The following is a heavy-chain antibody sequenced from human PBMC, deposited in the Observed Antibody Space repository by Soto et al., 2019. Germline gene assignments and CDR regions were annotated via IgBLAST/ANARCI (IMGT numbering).Heavy chain of an antibody. D-gene: IGHD3-22*01. CDR2: ITGSDGRT. CDR3: AKATYDTTFYTSSFDS. V-gene: IGHV3-23*01. CDR1: EFTFSNYA. Sequence: VQLLESGGGLVQPGGSLRLSCAASEFTFSNYAMTWVRQAPGKGLEWVSLITGSDGRTYYADSVKGRFTISRDNSKNTLFLQMNILRAEDTAVYYCAKATYDTTFYTSSFDSWGQGTLVTVSS. J-gene: IGHJ4*02.